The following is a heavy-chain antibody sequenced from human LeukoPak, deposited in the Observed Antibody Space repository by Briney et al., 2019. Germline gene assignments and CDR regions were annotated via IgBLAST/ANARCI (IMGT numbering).Heavy chain of an antibody. Sequence: ASVKVSCKASGGIFSNQAITWVRQALGQGLEWMGRIIPMIGTAKSAQRFQGRVTFTADTSTNTAYMELSSLTSEDTAFYYCAKGATVGKEALHIWGQGALVTVSS. CDR2: IIPMIGTA. D-gene: IGHD1-14*01. CDR1: GGIFSNQA. V-gene: IGHV1-69*04. J-gene: IGHJ3*02. CDR3: AKGATVGKEALHI.